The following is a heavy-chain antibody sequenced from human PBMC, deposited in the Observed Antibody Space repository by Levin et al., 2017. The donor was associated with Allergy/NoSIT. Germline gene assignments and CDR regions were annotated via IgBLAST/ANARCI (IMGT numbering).Heavy chain of an antibody. CDR2: IEKDGSGK. J-gene: IGHJ4*02. CDR3: ARERSGHHC. CDR1: GFTFSSYW. Sequence: GGSLRLSCAASGFTFSSYWMSWVRQAPGKGLEWVANIEKDGSGKYYADSVKGRFTISRDNVKNSLYLQMNSLRPDDTAVYYCARERSGHHCWGQGTLVTVSS. D-gene: IGHD3-3*01. V-gene: IGHV3-7*04.